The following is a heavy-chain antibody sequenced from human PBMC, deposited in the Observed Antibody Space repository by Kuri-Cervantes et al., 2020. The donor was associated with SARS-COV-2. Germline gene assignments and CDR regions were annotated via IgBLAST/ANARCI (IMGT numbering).Heavy chain of an antibody. CDR3: ARRVTIIRGEDT. CDR2: IFDSGST. J-gene: IGHJ5*02. D-gene: IGHD3-10*01. V-gene: IGHV4-59*08. Sequence: GSLRLSCTVSGGSIGSYYWSWIRQPPGKGLEWIGSIFDSGSTNDNPSLKSRVTISVDTAKRQVSLKLSSVTAADSAVYFCARRVTIIRGEDTWGPGTLVTVSS. CDR1: GGSIGSYY.